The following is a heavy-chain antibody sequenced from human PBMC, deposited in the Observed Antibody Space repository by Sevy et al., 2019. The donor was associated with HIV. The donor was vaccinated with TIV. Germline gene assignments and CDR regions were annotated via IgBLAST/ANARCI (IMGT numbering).Heavy chain of an antibody. CDR3: ARGKSGYGYGLDY. V-gene: IGHV3-23*01. CDR2: ISGSGGST. Sequence: GSLRLSCAASGFTFSSYAMSWVRQAPGKGLEWVSAISGSGGSTYYADSVKGRFTISRDNSKNTLYLQMNSLRVEDTAVYYCARGKSGYGYGLDYWGQGTLVTVSS. J-gene: IGHJ4*02. CDR1: GFTFSSYA. D-gene: IGHD5-18*01.